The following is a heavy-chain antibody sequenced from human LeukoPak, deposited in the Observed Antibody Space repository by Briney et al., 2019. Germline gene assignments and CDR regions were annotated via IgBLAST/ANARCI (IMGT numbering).Heavy chain of an antibody. V-gene: IGHV3-48*01. D-gene: IGHD3-22*01. CDR2: ISSSSSTI. Sequence: GGSLRLSCAASGFTFSSYSVNWVRQAPGKGLEWVSYISSSSSTIYYADSVKGRFTISRDNAKNSLYLQMNSLRAEDTAVYYCARNYYDSSGYYFVYWGQGTLVTVSS. J-gene: IGHJ4*02. CDR3: ARNYYDSSGYYFVY. CDR1: GFTFSSYS.